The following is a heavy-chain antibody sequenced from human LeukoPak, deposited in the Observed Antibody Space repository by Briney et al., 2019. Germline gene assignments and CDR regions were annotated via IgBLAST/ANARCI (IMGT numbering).Heavy chain of an antibody. CDR2: IYTGGGT. V-gene: IGHV3-66*01. Sequence: PGGSLRLSCAASGFSISHYYMTWVRQTPGKGLDWVSVIYTGGGTNYGGSVKGRFTISRDNSKNTLYLQMNSLRADDTAIYYCARGQAYCGADCYSDWGQGTLVTVSS. CDR3: ARGQAYCGADCYSD. J-gene: IGHJ4*02. D-gene: IGHD2-21*02. CDR1: GFSISHYY.